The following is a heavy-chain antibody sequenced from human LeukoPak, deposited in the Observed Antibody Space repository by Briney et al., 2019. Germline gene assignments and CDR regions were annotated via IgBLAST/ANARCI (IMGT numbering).Heavy chain of an antibody. V-gene: IGHV3-48*01. CDR3: VRDHIWAFDY. CDR2: FNGNGANI. Sequence: GGSLRLSCVASGFTFSVYCMNWVRQAPGKGLGWISYFNGNGANINYADSVRGRFTISRDNGKNSLYLQMDSLRADDSAVYYCVRDHIWAFDYWGQGTLVSVSS. D-gene: IGHD3-16*01. CDR1: GFTFSVYC. J-gene: IGHJ4*02.